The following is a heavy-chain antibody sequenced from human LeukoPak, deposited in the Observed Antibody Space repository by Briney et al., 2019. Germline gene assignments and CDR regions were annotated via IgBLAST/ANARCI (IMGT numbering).Heavy chain of an antibody. CDR3: EIMSSSSWYYFDY. CDR2: INPNSGGT. J-gene: IGHJ4*02. V-gene: IGHV1-2*02. D-gene: IGHD6-13*01. Sequence: ASVKVPCKASGYTFTGYYMHWVRQAPGQGLEWMGWINPNSGGTNYAQKFQGRVTMTRDTSISTAYMELSRLRSDDTAVYYCEIMSSSSWYYFDYWGQGTLVTVSS. CDR1: GYTFTGYY.